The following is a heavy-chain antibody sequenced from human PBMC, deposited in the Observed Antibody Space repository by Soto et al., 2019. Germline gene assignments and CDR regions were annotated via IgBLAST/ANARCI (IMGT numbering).Heavy chain of an antibody. CDR1: GYTLTELS. CDR2: FDPEDGET. J-gene: IGHJ4*02. V-gene: IGHV1-24*01. CDR3: STLPRYFDSAPDY. D-gene: IGHD3-9*01. Sequence: WASVKVSCKVSGYTLTELSMHWVRQAPGKWLEWMGGFDPEDGETIYAQKFQGRVTMTEDTSTDTAYMELSSLRSEDTAVDYCSTLPRYFDSAPDYWGQGTLITVSS.